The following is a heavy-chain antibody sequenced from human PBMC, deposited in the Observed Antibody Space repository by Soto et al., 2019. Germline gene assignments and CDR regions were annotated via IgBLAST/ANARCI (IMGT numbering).Heavy chain of an antibody. CDR3: AKARDQQWVRLPFDY. Sequence: EVQLLESGGGLVQPGGSLRLSCVGSGFFFSSYTMTWVRQAPGKGLEWVSSFSATSENTYYADSVRGPFTISRDNSTHTAFLQMNSLTAEDTAMYYCAKARDQQWVRLPFDYWGQGILVIVSS. CDR1: GFFFSSYT. D-gene: IGHD6-19*01. V-gene: IGHV3-23*01. J-gene: IGHJ4*02. CDR2: FSATSENT.